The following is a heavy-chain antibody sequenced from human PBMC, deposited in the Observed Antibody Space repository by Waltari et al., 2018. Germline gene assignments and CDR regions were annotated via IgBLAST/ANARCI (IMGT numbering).Heavy chain of an antibody. CDR1: GFNFRHQG. J-gene: IGHJ4*02. Sequence: EVHLLDSGGRLVQPGGSLRLSCIAAGFNFRHQGRGWVRQAPGGGLEWVSYIQNTGHMIYYADSVKGRFTISRDNAQNSVYLQMNSLRAEGTAVYDCARGCGGYCSSGEYYFDQWGQGTLVTVSS. CDR2: IQNTGHMI. D-gene: IGHD2-21*01. CDR3: ARGCGGYCSSGEYYFDQ. V-gene: IGHV3-48*03.